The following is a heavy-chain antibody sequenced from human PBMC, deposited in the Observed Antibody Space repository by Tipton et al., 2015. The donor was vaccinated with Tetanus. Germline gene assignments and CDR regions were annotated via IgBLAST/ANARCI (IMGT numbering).Heavy chain of an antibody. CDR3: ARATEHDIMSGYVN. Sequence: TLSLTCTVSGVSISSYYWSWIRQSPGKGLEWIGYIFYAGSTNSNPSLKSRVTISVDKAKNQFSLKLTSVTAADTAVYYCARATEHDIMSGYVNWGPGTQVTVSS. CDR1: GVSISSYY. V-gene: IGHV4-59*01. D-gene: IGHD3-9*01. CDR2: IFYAGST. J-gene: IGHJ4*02.